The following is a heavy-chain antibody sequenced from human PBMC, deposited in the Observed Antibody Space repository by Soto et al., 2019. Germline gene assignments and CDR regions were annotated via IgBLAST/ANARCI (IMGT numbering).Heavy chain of an antibody. D-gene: IGHD2-21*01. Sequence: PSETLSLTCTVSGGSISSSSYYWGWIRQPPGKGLEWIGYIYFSGSTYYNPSLKSRVIISVDTSKNQFSLRLSSVTAADTAVYYCARGDWPTQMDVWGQGTTVTVSS. CDR1: GGSISSSSYY. V-gene: IGHV4-39*07. CDR2: IYFSGST. CDR3: ARGDWPTQMDV. J-gene: IGHJ6*02.